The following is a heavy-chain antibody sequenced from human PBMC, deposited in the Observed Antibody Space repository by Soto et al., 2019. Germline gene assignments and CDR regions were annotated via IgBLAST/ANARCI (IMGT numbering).Heavy chain of an antibody. Sequence: QVQLVESGGGLVKPGGSLRLSCAASGFTFSDYYMSWIRQAPGKGLEWVSYISSRDNNIFYVDSVKGRFTISRDNTKNSLYLQMNSLRAEDTAVYYCARDRYCSSISCQGSVFAFDIWDQGTMVTVSS. V-gene: IGHV3-11*01. D-gene: IGHD2-2*01. CDR3: ARDRYCSSISCQGSVFAFDI. CDR1: GFTFSDYY. J-gene: IGHJ3*02. CDR2: ISSRDNNI.